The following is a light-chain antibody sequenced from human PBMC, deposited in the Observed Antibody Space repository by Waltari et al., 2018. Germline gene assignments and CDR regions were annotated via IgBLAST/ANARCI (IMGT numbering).Light chain of an antibody. Sequence: RASYSLIKRYVGGYQQRPGQAPTIRIYGASNRAAGMPDRFSGSGSETDFTLTSSRLEAEEFGVYYCQQYGSSVMYTFGQGTKLEIK. V-gene: IGKV3-20*01. CDR2: GAS. J-gene: IGKJ2*01. CDR3: QQYGSSVMYT. CDR1: YSLIKRY.